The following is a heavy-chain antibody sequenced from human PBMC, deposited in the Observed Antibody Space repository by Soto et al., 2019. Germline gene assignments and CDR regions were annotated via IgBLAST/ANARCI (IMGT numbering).Heavy chain of an antibody. CDR1: GYSFTSYG. Sequence: ASVKVSCKASGYSFTSYGINWVRQAPGQGLEWMGWINAGNGNTKYSQKFQGRVTITRDTSASTAYMEPSSLRSEDTAVYYCARDPSGWPPGDYWGQGTLVTVSS. V-gene: IGHV1-3*01. CDR2: INAGNGNT. D-gene: IGHD6-19*01. J-gene: IGHJ4*02. CDR3: ARDPSGWPPGDY.